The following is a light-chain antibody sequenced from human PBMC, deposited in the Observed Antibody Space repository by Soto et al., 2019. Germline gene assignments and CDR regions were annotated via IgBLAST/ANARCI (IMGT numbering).Light chain of an antibody. CDR1: QSVSSY. Sequence: EIVLTQSPATLSLSPGERATLSCRASQSVSSYLAWYQQKPGRAPRLLIYDASNRATGIPARFSGSGSGTDFTLTISNLEPEDFAVYYCQQRSNWLWTFGQATKVAI. J-gene: IGKJ1*01. CDR2: DAS. CDR3: QQRSNWLWT. V-gene: IGKV3-11*01.